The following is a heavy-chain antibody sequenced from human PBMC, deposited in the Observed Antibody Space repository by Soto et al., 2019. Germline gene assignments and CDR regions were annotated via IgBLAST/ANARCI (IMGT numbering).Heavy chain of an antibody. Sequence: PGGSLRLSCAASGFTFSSYAMHWVRQAPGKGLEWVAVISYDGSNKYYADSVKGRFTISRDNSKNTLYLQMNSLRAEDTAVYYCARDNPGFDPWGQGTLVTVSS. CDR3: ARDNPGFDP. CDR1: GFTFSSYA. J-gene: IGHJ5*02. V-gene: IGHV3-30-3*01. CDR2: ISYDGSNK.